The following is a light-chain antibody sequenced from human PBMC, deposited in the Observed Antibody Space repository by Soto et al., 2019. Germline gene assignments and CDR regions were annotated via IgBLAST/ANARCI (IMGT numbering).Light chain of an antibody. Sequence: QSVLTQPTSVSGAPGQRGTISCTGSRRNIGEGYDVHWYQQLPGTAPKLLIYTNNNRPSGVLDRFSGSKSGTTASLAITGLQADDETDYYCQSYNSCLSGWVFGGGTKLTVL. J-gene: IGLJ3*02. V-gene: IGLV1-40*01. CDR2: TNN. CDR3: QSYNSCLSGWV. CDR1: RRNIGEGYD.